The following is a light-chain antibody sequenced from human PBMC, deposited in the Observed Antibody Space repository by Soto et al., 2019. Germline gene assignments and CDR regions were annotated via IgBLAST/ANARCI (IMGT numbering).Light chain of an antibody. J-gene: IGLJ3*02. CDR3: SSYTSSSTLGV. CDR2: DVS. Sequence: QSALTQPASLSGSPGQSITISCTGTSSDVGGYNFVSWYQQHPGKAPQLMIYDVSNRPSGVSTRFSGSKSGNTASLTISGLQAEDEAEYYCSSYTSSSTLGVFGGGTQMTVL. CDR1: SSDVGGYNF. V-gene: IGLV2-14*01.